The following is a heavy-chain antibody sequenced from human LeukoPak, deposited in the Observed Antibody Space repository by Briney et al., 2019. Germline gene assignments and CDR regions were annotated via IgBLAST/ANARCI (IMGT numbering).Heavy chain of an antibody. D-gene: IGHD6-13*01. CDR2: VIPMLGVA. CDR3: AKSGSSSWPHFDC. Sequence: ASVKVSCKSSGGTFSSYEISWVRQAPGQGLEWMGRVIPMLGVASYAQRFQDRVTITADRSTSTAYMELNSLRSGDTAVYYCAKSGSSSWPHFDCWGQGTLVTVSS. V-gene: IGHV1-69*04. CDR1: GGTFSSYE. J-gene: IGHJ4*02.